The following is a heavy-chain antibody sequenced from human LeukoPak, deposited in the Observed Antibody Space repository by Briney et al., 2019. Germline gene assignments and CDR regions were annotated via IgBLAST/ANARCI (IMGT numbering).Heavy chain of an antibody. D-gene: IGHD4-17*01. J-gene: IGHJ4*02. CDR2: IKWDGGRT. V-gene: IGHV3-20*04. CDR3: VRGPHYGAYTDYFDY. Sequence: GGSLRLSCAASGFTFSSYAMSWVRQAPGKGLEWVSGIKWDGGRTGYADSVKGRFTISRDDATNSLSLQMNSLRVEDTALYYCVRGPHYGAYTDYFDYWGRGTLVTVSS. CDR1: GFTFSSYA.